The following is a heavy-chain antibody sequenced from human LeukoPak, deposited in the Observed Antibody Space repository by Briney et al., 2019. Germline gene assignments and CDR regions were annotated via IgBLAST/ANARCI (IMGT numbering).Heavy chain of an antibody. CDR2: ISCNGLQI. CDR1: VFDFYDYS. V-gene: IGHV3-9*01. CDR3: GKETGYCGGGNCQRDFYGLDV. D-gene: IGHD2-15*01. Sequence: VRSLRLSSAASVFDFYDYSMHWVRQVPGKGVECVSGISCNGLQISYADSVKGRFTISRDNAKKSVFLQMNSLRVEDTALYYCGKETGYCGGGNCQRDFYGLDVWGQGTTVTVSS. J-gene: IGHJ6*02.